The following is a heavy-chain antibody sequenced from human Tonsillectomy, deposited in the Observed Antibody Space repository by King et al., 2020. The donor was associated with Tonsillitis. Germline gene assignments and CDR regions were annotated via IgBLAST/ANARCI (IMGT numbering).Heavy chain of an antibody. CDR3: VRDMMRGAFDI. Sequence: VQLVESGGGLVQPGGSLRLSCAASGFTFSRSWMNWVRQAPGKGLEWVASIKEDGSEKYYVDSVKGRFTMYRDNAQNSLYLQMNSLRVEDTAVYYCVRDMMRGAFDIWGQGTMVTVSS. CDR1: GFTFSRSW. J-gene: IGHJ3*02. V-gene: IGHV3-7*01. D-gene: IGHD3-16*01. CDR2: IKEDGSEK.